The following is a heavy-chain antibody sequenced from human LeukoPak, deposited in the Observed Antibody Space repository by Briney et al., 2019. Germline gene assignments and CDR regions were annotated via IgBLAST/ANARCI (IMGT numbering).Heavy chain of an antibody. D-gene: IGHD1-26*01. CDR1: GFTFSSYA. CDR2: ISYDGSNK. V-gene: IGHV3-30*01. Sequence: GGSLRLSCAASGFTFSSYAMHWVRQAPGKGLEWVAVISYDGSNKYYADSVKGRFTISRDNSKNTLYLQMNSLRAEDTAVYYCARDLSIRVDSGSYFDYWGQGTLVTVSS. J-gene: IGHJ4*02. CDR3: ARDLSIRVDSGSYFDY.